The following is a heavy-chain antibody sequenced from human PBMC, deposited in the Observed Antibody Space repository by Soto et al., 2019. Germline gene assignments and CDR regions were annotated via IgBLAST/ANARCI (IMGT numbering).Heavy chain of an antibody. J-gene: IGHJ5*02. Sequence: QVQLQESGPGLVKPSETLSLTCTVSGGSISSYYWSWIRQPPGKGLEWIGYIYYSGSTNYNPSLTSRVTISVDTSKNQFSLKLSSVTAADTAVYYCAGSYGASDWANWFDPWGQGTLVTVSS. V-gene: IGHV4-59*01. D-gene: IGHD4-17*01. CDR2: IYYSGST. CDR1: GGSISSYY. CDR3: AGSYGASDWANWFDP.